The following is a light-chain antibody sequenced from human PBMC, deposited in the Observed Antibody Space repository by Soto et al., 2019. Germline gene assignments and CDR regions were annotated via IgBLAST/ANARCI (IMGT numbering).Light chain of an antibody. CDR3: QRFNSYPIT. J-gene: IGKJ3*01. Sequence: AIQLTQSPSSLSASVGDRVTITCRASQGISSALAWYQQKPGKAPKLLIYDASSLESGVPSRFSGRGSGTDFTLTISSLQPEDFATDYCQRFNSYPITFGPGTKVDI. CDR1: QGISSA. V-gene: IGKV1-13*02. CDR2: DAS.